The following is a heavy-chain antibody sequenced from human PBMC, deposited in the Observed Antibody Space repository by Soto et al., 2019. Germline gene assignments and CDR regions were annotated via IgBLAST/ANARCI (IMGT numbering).Heavy chain of an antibody. CDR3: ARDLGSAAFDI. CDR1: GGSISSYY. CDR2: IYYSRST. J-gene: IGHJ3*02. Sequence: QVQLQESGPGLVKPSETLSLTCTVSGGSISSYYWSWIRQPPGKGLEYIGYIYYSRSTNYNPSLKSRVTISVDTSKNQFSLKLSSVTAADTAVYYCARDLGSAAFDIWGQGTMVTVSS. V-gene: IGHV4-59*01. D-gene: IGHD1-26*01.